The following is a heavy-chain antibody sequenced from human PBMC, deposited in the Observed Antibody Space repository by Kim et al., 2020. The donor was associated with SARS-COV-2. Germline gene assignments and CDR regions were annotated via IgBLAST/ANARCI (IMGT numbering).Heavy chain of an antibody. CDR1: GFTFSSYA. J-gene: IGHJ4*02. V-gene: IGHV3-23*01. Sequence: GGSLRLSCAASGFTFSSYAMSWVRQAPGKGLEWVSAISGSGGSTYYADSVKGRFTISRDNSKNTLYLQMNSLRAEDTAVYYCAKDPPYGSGSYYGGLWMVYWGQGTLVTVSS. D-gene: IGHD3-10*01. CDR2: ISGSGGST. CDR3: AKDPPYGSGSYYGGLWMVY.